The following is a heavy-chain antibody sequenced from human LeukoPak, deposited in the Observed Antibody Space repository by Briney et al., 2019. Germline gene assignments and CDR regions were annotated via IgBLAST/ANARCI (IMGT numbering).Heavy chain of an antibody. J-gene: IGHJ4*02. CDR3: ARASWVSSIDAVR. V-gene: IGHV3-23*01. CDR1: GFSFSSFA. D-gene: IGHD6-13*01. CDR2: IRGNGET. Sequence: PGGSLRLSCAASGFSFSSFAMSWVRQGPARGLEWVSSIRGNGETFCADSVKGRFTLSSDISRNMVYFQLNNLRVEDTAIYYCARASWVSSIDAVRWGQGTLVTVSS.